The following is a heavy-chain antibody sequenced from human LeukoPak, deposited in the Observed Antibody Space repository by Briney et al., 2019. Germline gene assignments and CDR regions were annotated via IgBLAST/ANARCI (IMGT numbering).Heavy chain of an antibody. CDR3: ARDGCSSTSCYFRGVDY. V-gene: IGHV3-48*02. Sequence: GGSLRLSCAASGFTFSTYSMNWVRQAPGKGLEWVSYISSSSNTIYYADSVKGRFTISRDNAKNSLYLQMNSLRDEDTAMYYCARDGCSSTSCYFRGVDYWGQGTLVTVSS. J-gene: IGHJ4*02. CDR1: GFTFSTYS. CDR2: ISSSSNTI. D-gene: IGHD2-2*01.